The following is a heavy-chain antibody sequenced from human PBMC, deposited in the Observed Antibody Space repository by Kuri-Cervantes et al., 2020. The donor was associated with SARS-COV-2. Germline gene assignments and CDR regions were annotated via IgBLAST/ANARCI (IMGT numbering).Heavy chain of an antibody. CDR1: GFTFSSYS. D-gene: IGHD6-13*01. V-gene: IGHV3-21*01. Sequence: GESLKISCAASGFTFSSYSMNRVRQAPGKGLEWVSSISSSSSYIYYADSVKGRFTISRDNAKNSLYLQMNSLRAEDTAVYYCARGGYSSSWYSDYWGQGTLVTVSS. J-gene: IGHJ4*02. CDR2: ISSSSSYI. CDR3: ARGGYSSSWYSDY.